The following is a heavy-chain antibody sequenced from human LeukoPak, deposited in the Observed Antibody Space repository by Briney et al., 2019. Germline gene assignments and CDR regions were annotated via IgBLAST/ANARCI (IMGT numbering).Heavy chain of an antibody. J-gene: IGHJ6*02. D-gene: IGHD6-13*01. CDR1: GGTFSSYA. V-gene: IGHV1-69*04. CDR2: IIPILGIA. Sequence: SVKVSCKASGGTFSSYAISWVRQAPGQGLEWMGRIIPILGIANYAQKFQGRVTITADKSTSTAYMELSSLRSEDTAVYYCARDEGSSWYSYYYYGMDVWGQGTTVTVSS. CDR3: ARDEGSSWYSYYYYGMDV.